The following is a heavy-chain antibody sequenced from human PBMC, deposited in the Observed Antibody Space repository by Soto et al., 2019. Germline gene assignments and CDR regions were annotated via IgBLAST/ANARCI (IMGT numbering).Heavy chain of an antibody. CDR3: AKEMNYYDSSGSFPGGIYYYYGMDV. J-gene: IGHJ6*02. Sequence: GSLRLSCAASGFTFSSYAMSWVRQAPGKGLEWVSAISGSGGSTYYVDSVKGRFTISRDNSKNTLYLQMNSLRAEDTAVYYCAKEMNYYDSSGSFPGGIYYYYGMDVWGQGTTVTVSS. V-gene: IGHV3-23*01. CDR2: ISGSGGST. D-gene: IGHD3-22*01. CDR1: GFTFSSYA.